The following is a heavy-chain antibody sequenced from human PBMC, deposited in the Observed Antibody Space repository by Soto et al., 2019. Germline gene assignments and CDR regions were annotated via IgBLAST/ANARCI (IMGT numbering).Heavy chain of an antibody. Sequence: QVQLVESGGGVVQPGRSLRLSCAASGFTFSSYGMHWVRQAPGKGLEWVAVIWYDGSNKYYADSVKGRFTISRDNSKNPLYLQMNSLRAEDTAVYYCARELSKPDYFDYWGQGTLVTVSS. CDR3: ARELSKPDYFDY. D-gene: IGHD4-4*01. CDR1: GFTFSSYG. V-gene: IGHV3-33*01. J-gene: IGHJ4*02. CDR2: IWYDGSNK.